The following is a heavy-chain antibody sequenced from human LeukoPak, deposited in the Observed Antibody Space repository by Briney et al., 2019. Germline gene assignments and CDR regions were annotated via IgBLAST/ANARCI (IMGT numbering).Heavy chain of an antibody. V-gene: IGHV3-11*04. J-gene: IGHJ5*02. Sequence: GGSLRLSCAASGFTFSDYYMSWIRQAPGKGPEWVSYISSSGSTIYYADSVKGRFTISRDNAKNSLYLQMNSLRAEDTAVYYCARVTYYDFWSGYRFDPWGQGTLVTVSS. CDR1: GFTFSDYY. CDR2: ISSSGSTI. CDR3: ARVTYYDFWSGYRFDP. D-gene: IGHD3-3*01.